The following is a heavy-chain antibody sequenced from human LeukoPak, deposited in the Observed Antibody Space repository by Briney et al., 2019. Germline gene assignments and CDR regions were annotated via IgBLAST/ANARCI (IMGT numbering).Heavy chain of an antibody. CDR3: ARNETSGLQRTPYYHSYVDV. D-gene: IGHD6-25*01. J-gene: IGHJ6*03. Sequence: SETLSLTCTVSGGSITNNAYYWAWIRQPPGKGLEWIGSIYYSGSTHYNPSLKSRLTISVDTSKNQFSLKLSSVTAADTAVYYCARNETSGLQRTPYYHSYVDVWGKGTTVTVSS. CDR2: IYYSGST. CDR1: GGSITNNAYY. V-gene: IGHV4-39*01.